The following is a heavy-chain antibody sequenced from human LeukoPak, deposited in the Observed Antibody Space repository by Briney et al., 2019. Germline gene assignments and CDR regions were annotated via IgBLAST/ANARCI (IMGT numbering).Heavy chain of an antibody. D-gene: IGHD5-18*01. Sequence: KPSETLSLTCTVSGGSIRSSSYDWGWIRQPPGKGLEWIGNIYYGGATNYNPSLKSRVTISIDTSKKQFSLQLNSVTVADTAVYYCAWVQSLFDYWGQGALVIVSS. CDR1: GGSIRSSSYD. V-gene: IGHV4-39*07. CDR3: AWVQSLFDY. CDR2: IYYGGAT. J-gene: IGHJ4*02.